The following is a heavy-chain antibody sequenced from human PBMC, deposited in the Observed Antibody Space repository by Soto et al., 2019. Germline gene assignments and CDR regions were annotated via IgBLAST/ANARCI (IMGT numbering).Heavy chain of an antibody. Sequence: TLSLTCAVSGCSISSGGYSWSWIRQPPGKGLEWIGYIYHSGSTYYNPSLKSRVTISVDRSKNQFSLKLSSVTAADTAVYYCARASAGTGFDYWGQGTLVTVSS. J-gene: IGHJ4*02. CDR1: GCSISSGGYS. CDR3: ARASAGTGFDY. V-gene: IGHV4-30-2*01. CDR2: IYHSGST. D-gene: IGHD6-13*01.